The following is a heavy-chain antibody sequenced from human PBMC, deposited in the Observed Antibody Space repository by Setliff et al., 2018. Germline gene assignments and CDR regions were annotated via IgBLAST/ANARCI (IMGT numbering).Heavy chain of an antibody. Sequence: ASVKVSCKPSGYTFTSYGISWVRQAPGQGLEWMGWISPYNGDTEYAQKFQGRVTLTTDTSTGTAHMELGSLRSDDTAVYYCARDATYYDFWSDYSPDAFDIWGQGTMVTVSS. CDR1: GYTFTSYG. D-gene: IGHD3-3*01. J-gene: IGHJ3*02. CDR2: ISPYNGDT. CDR3: ARDATYYDFWSDYSPDAFDI. V-gene: IGHV1-18*01.